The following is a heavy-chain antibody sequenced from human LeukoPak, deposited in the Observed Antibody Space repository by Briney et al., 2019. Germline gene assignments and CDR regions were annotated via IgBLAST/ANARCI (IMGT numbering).Heavy chain of an antibody. J-gene: IGHJ2*01. D-gene: IGHD6-19*01. CDR2: INHSGST. CDR3: ARVAQKLERIVVAGTSEWRANWFFDL. Sequence: SETLSLTCAVYDGSFSGYYWSWIRQPPGKGLEWIGEINHSGSTNYNPSLKSRVSISVDTSKNQFSLKLSSVTAADTAVYYCARVAQKLERIVVAGTSEWRANWFFDLWGRGTLVTVSS. CDR1: DGSFSGYY. V-gene: IGHV4-34*01.